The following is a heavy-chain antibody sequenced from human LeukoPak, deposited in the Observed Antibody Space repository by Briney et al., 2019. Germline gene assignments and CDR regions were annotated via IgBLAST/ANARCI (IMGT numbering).Heavy chain of an antibody. CDR2: IRPEGTTT. V-gene: IGHV3-74*03. J-gene: IGHJ4*02. CDR3: ARDLDWIFFDY. CDR1: GFTFSTYW. D-gene: IGHD3-9*01. Sequence: GGSLRLSCAASGFTFSTYWMHWVRQAPGKGPVWVAGIRPEGTTTAYADSVKGRFTISRDNSKNTLYLQMNSLSAEDTAVYYCARDLDWIFFDYWGQGTLVTVSS.